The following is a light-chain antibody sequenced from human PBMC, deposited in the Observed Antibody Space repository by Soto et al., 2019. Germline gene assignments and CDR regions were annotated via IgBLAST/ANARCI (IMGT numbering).Light chain of an antibody. CDR2: DAS. V-gene: IGKV3-11*01. Sequence: EIVLTQSPATLSLSPGERATLSCRASQSVRGYLAWYQQKPCQAPRLLIYDASNTAPGIPTRFSGSGSWTDFTLTISSLEPEDFAVYFCQQRSDWPSTFGGGTKVEIK. CDR3: QQRSDWPST. CDR1: QSVRGY. J-gene: IGKJ4*01.